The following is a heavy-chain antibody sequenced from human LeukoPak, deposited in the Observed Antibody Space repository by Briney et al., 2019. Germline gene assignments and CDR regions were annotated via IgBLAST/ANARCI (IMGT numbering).Heavy chain of an antibody. V-gene: IGHV4-39*01. D-gene: IGHD6-13*01. CDR2: IYYRGNT. CDR1: GGSIITSSFF. Sequence: SETLSLTCTVSGGSIITSSFFWGWVRQSPAKGLEWIGNIYYRGNTNYNPSLQGRVTISLDTSKSQFSLNLSSVTAADTAVYYWARHASNWFRRDFWYFDLWGRGTLVSVSS. J-gene: IGHJ2*01. CDR3: ARHASNWFRRDFWYFDL.